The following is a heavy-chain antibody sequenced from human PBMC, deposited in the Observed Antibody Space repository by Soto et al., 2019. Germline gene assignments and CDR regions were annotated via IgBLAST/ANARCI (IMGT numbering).Heavy chain of an antibody. CDR1: GVSFIVDC. Sequence: SETLSRTCAVYGVSFIVDCWSWIRQPPGKGLEWIGEINHSGSTNYNPSLKRRVTISVDTSKNQFSLKLSSVTAADTAVYYCARGAPQLFIHPTPARWFDPWGQGTLVTVSS. CDR2: INHSGST. V-gene: IGHV4-34*01. CDR3: ARGAPQLFIHPTPARWFDP. J-gene: IGHJ5*02. D-gene: IGHD3-16*01.